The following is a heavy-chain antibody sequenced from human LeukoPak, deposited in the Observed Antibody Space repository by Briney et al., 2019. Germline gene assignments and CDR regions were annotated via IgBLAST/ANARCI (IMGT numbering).Heavy chain of an antibody. CDR3: AKVESRLGTYQYIY. D-gene: IGHD6-6*01. V-gene: IGHV3-23*01. CDR2: ISGSGGST. CDR1: GFTFSSYA. Sequence: PGGSLRLSCAASGFTFSSYAMSWVRQAPGKGLEWVSAISGSGGSTYYADSVKGRFTISRDSSKNTLYLQMNSLRAEDTAVYYCAKVESRLGTYQYIYWGLGTLVTVSS. J-gene: IGHJ4*02.